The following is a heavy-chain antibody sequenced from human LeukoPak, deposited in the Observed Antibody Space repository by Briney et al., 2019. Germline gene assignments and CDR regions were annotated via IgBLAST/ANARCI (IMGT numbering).Heavy chain of an antibody. CDR3: ARGPIPNYYDSSNPDYFYY. Sequence: ASVKVSCKASGYTFTSYGISWVRQAPGQGLEWMGWISAYNGNTNYAQKLQGRVTMTTDTSTSTAYMELRSLRSDDTAVYYCARGPIPNYYDSSNPDYFYYWGQGTLVTVSS. CDR1: GYTFTSYG. CDR2: ISAYNGNT. V-gene: IGHV1-18*01. J-gene: IGHJ4*02. D-gene: IGHD3-22*01.